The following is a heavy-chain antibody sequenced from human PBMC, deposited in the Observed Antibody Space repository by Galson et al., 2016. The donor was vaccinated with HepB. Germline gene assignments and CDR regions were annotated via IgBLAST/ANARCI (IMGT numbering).Heavy chain of an antibody. CDR2: IGGNDGIT. V-gene: IGHV3-23*01. CDR3: ANRYCGGDCSDPEYFQH. J-gene: IGHJ1*01. D-gene: IGHD2-21*01. CDR1: GGSISSSNYY. Sequence: ETLSLTCTVSGGSISSSNYYWGWIRQAPGKGLEWVASIGGNDGITHYADSVKGRFSISRDNSREMVCLQMNSLRAEDTAVYYCANRYCGGDCSDPEYFQHWGQGTLVSVSS.